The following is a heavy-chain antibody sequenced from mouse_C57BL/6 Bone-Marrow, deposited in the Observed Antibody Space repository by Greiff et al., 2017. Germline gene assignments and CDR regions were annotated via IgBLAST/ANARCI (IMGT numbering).Heavy chain of an antibody. V-gene: IGHV1-69*01. CDR1: GYTFTSYW. J-gene: IGHJ3*01. D-gene: IGHD2-5*01. CDR2: IDPSGSYT. Sequence: VQLQQPGAELVMPGASVKLSCKASGYTFTSYWMHWVKQRPGQGLEWIGEIDPSGSYTNYNQKFKGKSTLTVDKSSSTAYMQLSSLTSEDSAVYYCARDSNYVWFAYWGQGTLVTVSA. CDR3: ARDSNYVWFAY.